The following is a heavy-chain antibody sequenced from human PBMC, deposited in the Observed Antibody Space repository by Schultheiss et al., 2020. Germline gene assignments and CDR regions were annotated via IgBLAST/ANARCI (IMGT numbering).Heavy chain of an antibody. D-gene: IGHD2-8*01. CDR1: GFTFDDYG. Sequence: GGSLRLSCEASGFTFDDYGMSWVRQAPGKGLEWVSGINWNGGSTGYADSVKGRFTVSRDNARSSLYLQMNSLTDEDTAVYYCARFSADCPNCLSSYLDYWGQGSLVTVYS. CDR3: ARFSADCPNCLSSYLDY. CDR2: INWNGGST. J-gene: IGHJ4*02. V-gene: IGHV3-20*04.